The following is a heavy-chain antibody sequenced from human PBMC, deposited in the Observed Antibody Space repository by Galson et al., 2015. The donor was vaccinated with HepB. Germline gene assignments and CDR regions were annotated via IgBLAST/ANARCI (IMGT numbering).Heavy chain of an antibody. CDR2: IIPIFGTA. D-gene: IGHD6-19*01. CDR3: ARERGHAYSSGWYPPRNARYFDYWDGPDY. CDR1: GGTFSSYA. V-gene: IGHV1-69*06. J-gene: IGHJ4*02. Sequence: SVKVSCKASGGTFSSYAISWVRQAPGQGLEWMGGIIPIFGTANYAQKFQGRVTITADKSTSTAYMELSSLRSEDTAVYYCARERGHAYSSGWYPPRNARYFDYWDGPDYWGQGTLVTVSS.